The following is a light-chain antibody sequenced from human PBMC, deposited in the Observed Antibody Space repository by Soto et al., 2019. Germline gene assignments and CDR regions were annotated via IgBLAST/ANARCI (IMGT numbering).Light chain of an antibody. CDR3: QQSYNSPQT. V-gene: IGKV1-39*01. J-gene: IGKJ1*01. CDR2: AAS. CDR1: QTIMTY. Sequence: DIQMTQSPSSLSASVGDEVTITCRASQTIMTYLNWYQLKPGKPPRLLIYAASSLQSGVPSRFSGSGSGTDFTPTISSLQPEDFATYSGQQSYNSPQTFGRGTKVEIK.